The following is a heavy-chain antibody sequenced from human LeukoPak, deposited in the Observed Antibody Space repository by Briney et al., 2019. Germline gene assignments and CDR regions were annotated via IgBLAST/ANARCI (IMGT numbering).Heavy chain of an antibody. J-gene: IGHJ4*02. CDR2: ISGSGGST. Sequence: PGGSLRLSCAASGFTFSSYAMSWVRQAPGKGLEWVSAISGSGGSTYYADSVKGRFTISRDNSKNTLYLQMSSLRAGDTAVYYCAKDPGLSSYFDYWGQGTLVTVSS. CDR3: AKDPGLSSYFDY. CDR1: GFTFSSYA. V-gene: IGHV3-23*01.